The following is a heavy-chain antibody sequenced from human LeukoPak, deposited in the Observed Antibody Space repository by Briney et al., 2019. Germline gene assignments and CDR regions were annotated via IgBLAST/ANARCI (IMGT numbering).Heavy chain of an antibody. CDR2: ISYDGSHK. D-gene: IGHD3-10*01. V-gene: IGHV3-30*03. J-gene: IGHJ1*01. CDR1: GFTFSNYD. Sequence: PGGSLRLSCAASGFTFSNYDMHWVRQAPGKGLEWVAVISYDGSHKYYADSVKGRFTISRDNSKNTLYLQMNNLRAEDTAVYYCAGGGYYGSGSYYKTPLSRWGQGTLVTVSS. CDR3: AGGGYYGSGSYYKTPLSR.